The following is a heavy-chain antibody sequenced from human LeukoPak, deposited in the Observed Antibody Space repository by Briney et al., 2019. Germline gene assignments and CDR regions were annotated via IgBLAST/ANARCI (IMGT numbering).Heavy chain of an antibody. CDR3: ARRPIAAAGRGGAFDI. D-gene: IGHD6-13*01. CDR1: GYSFTSYW. Sequence: GESLKISCKGSGYSFTSYWIGWVRQMPGKGLEWMGIIYPGDSDTRYSPSFQGQVTISADKSISTAYLQWSSLKASDTAMYYCARRPIAAAGRGGAFDIWGQGTMVTVSS. J-gene: IGHJ3*02. CDR2: IYPGDSDT. V-gene: IGHV5-51*01.